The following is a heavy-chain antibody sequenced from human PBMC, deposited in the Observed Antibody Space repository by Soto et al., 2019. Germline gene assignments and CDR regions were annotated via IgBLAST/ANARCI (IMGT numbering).Heavy chain of an antibody. CDR2: INHSGST. J-gene: IGHJ4*02. CDR1: GGSFSGYY. D-gene: IGHD3-3*01. Sequence: ASETLSLTCAVYGGSFSGYYWSWIRQPPGKGLEWIGEINHSGSTNYNPSLKSRVTISVDTSKNQFSLKLSSVTAADTAVYYCARRGYDFWSGYYNPYYFDYWGQGTLVTVSS. CDR3: ARRGYDFWSGYYNPYYFDY. V-gene: IGHV4-34*01.